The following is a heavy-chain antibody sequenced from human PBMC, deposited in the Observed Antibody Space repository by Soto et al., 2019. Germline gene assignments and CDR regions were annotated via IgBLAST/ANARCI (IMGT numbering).Heavy chain of an antibody. CDR3: ATFVEEGATTISFPAY. CDR2: INPNSGGT. Sequence: ASVKVSCKASGYTFTGYYMHWVRQAPGQGLEWMGWINPNSGGTNYAQKFQGWVTMTRDTSISTAYMELSSLRSEDTAVYYCATFVEEGATTISFPAYWGQGTLVTVSS. J-gene: IGHJ4*02. V-gene: IGHV1-2*04. D-gene: IGHD1-26*01. CDR1: GYTFTGYY.